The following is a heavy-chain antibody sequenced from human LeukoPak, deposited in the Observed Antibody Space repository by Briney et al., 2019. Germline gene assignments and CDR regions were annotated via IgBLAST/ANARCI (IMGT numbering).Heavy chain of an antibody. CDR2: IIPIFGTA. CDR1: GGTFSSYA. Sequence: ASVKVSCKASGGTFSSYAISWVRQAPGQGLEWMGGIIPIFGTANYAQKFQGRVTITADKPTSTAYMELSSLRSEDTAVYYCARPRITMVRGVISLGWFDPWGQGTLVTVSS. V-gene: IGHV1-69*06. CDR3: ARPRITMVRGVISLGWFDP. J-gene: IGHJ5*02. D-gene: IGHD3-10*01.